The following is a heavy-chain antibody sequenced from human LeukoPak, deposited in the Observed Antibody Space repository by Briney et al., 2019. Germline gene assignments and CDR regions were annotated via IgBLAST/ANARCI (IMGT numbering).Heavy chain of an antibody. J-gene: IGHJ2*01. CDR3: ARMSGTYCGGDCYSVPDYWYFDL. Sequence: SQTLSLTCTVSGGSISSGGYYWSWIRQHPGKGLEWIGYIYYSGSTYYNPSLKSRVTISVDTSKNQFSLKLSSVTAADTAVYYCARMSGTYCGGDCYSVPDYWYFDLWGRGTLVTVSS. CDR2: IYYSGST. V-gene: IGHV4-31*03. D-gene: IGHD2-21*02. CDR1: GGSISSGGYY.